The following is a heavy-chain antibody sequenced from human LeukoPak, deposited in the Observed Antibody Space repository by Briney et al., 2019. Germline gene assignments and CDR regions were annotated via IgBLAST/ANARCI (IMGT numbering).Heavy chain of an antibody. CDR2: INPNSGGT. V-gene: IGHV1-2*02. CDR1: GYTFTGYY. D-gene: IGHD6-19*01. Sequence: GASVKVSCKASGYTFTGYYMHWVRQAPGQGLEWMGWINPNSGGTNYAQKFQGRVTMTRDTSISTAYMELSRLRSDDTAVYYCARSMPIAVAGVGNYWGQGTLVTVSS. J-gene: IGHJ4*02. CDR3: ARSMPIAVAGVGNY.